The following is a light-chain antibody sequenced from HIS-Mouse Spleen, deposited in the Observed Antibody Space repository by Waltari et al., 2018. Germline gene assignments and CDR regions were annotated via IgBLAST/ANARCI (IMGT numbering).Light chain of an antibody. Sequence: SYELTHPPSVSVSPGQTARLTCSGDALPKQYAYWFQQKPGQAPVLVINKDSERPSGIPERFSGSSSGTTGTLTISGVQAEDEADYYCQSADSSGTYVVFGGGTKLTVL. CDR3: QSADSSGTYVV. V-gene: IGLV3-25*03. J-gene: IGLJ2*01. CDR1: ALPKQY. CDR2: KDS.